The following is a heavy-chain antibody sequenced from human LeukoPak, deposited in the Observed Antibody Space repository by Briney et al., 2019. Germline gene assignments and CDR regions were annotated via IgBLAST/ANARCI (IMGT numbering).Heavy chain of an antibody. CDR3: ARDGGYSYGSFDY. Sequence: GGSLRLFCAASGFTFSSYSMNWVRQAPGKGLELVSSISSSSSYIDYADSVKGRFTISRDNAKNSLYLQMNSLRAEDTAVYYCARDGGYSYGSFDYWGQGTLVTVSS. D-gene: IGHD5-18*01. V-gene: IGHV3-21*01. CDR2: ISSSSSYI. J-gene: IGHJ4*02. CDR1: GFTFSSYS.